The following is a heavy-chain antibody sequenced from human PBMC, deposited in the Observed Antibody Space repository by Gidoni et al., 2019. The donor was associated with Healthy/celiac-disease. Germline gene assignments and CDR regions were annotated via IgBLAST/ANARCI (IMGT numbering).Heavy chain of an antibody. D-gene: IGHD1-26*01. J-gene: IGHJ4*02. CDR2: IYYSGST. CDR1: GGSVSSGSYY. V-gene: IGHV4-61*01. Sequence: QVQLQESGPGLVKPSETLSLTCTVSGGSVSSGSYYWSWIRQPPGKGLEWIGYIYYSGSTNYNPSLKSRVTISVDTSKNQFSLKLSSVTAADTAVYYCAREGGARGSYIPRDFDYWGQGTLVTVSS. CDR3: AREGGARGSYIPRDFDY.